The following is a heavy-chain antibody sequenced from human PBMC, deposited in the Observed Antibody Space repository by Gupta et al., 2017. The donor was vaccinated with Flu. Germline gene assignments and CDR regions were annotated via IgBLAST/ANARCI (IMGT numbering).Heavy chain of an antibody. CDR1: GFTFSSYA. V-gene: IGHV3-23*01. CDR2: ISGSGGST. CDR3: AKDNYGSGSHYYYYYGMDV. J-gene: IGHJ6*02. Sequence: EVQLLESGGGLVQPGGSLRLSCAASGFTFSSYAMSWVRQAPGKGLEWVSAISGSGGSTYYADSVKGRFTISRDNSKNTLYLQMNSLRAEDTAVYYCAKDNYGSGSHYYYYYGMDVWGQGTTVTVSS. D-gene: IGHD3-10*01.